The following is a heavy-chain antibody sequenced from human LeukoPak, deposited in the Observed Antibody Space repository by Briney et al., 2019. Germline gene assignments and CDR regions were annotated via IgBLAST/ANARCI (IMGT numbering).Heavy chain of an antibody. CDR1: GGSISSYY. V-gene: IGHV4-4*07. D-gene: IGHD3-22*01. Sequence: ASETLSLTCTVSGGSISSYYWSWIRQPAGKGLEWIGRIYTSGSTNYNPSLKSRVTMSVDTSKNQFSLKLSSVTAADTAVYYCAREDRVYYDSSGYYQYYFDYWGQGTLVTVPS. CDR2: IYTSGST. CDR3: AREDRVYYDSSGYYQYYFDY. J-gene: IGHJ4*02.